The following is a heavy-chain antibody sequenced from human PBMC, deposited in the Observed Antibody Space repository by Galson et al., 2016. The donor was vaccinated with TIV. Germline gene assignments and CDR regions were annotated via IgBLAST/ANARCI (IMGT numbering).Heavy chain of an antibody. CDR1: GFTFSKFW. CDR3: RARGDSRAHDVFDF. V-gene: IGHV3-74*01. J-gene: IGHJ3*01. CDR2: IKTDGSRT. Sequence: SLRLSCAASGFTFSKFWMHWVRQVPGKGLVWASRIKTDGSRTDYVDAVQGRFTISRDNVKNMVYLQMDSLRVEDTAVYYCRARGDSRAHDVFDFWGHGTMVTVSS. D-gene: IGHD3-3*01.